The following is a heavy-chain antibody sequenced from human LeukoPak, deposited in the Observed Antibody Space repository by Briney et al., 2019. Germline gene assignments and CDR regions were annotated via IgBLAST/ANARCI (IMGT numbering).Heavy chain of an antibody. CDR3: VTYSTGLYKGLEF. V-gene: IGHV3-7*03. Sequence: GGSLRLSFAASGFTFTTYWMSWIRPAPGKGLGWVANINQDGTDKYYVDSVKGRFTFSRNNAQNSLYLQMSSLRVEDTAVYYCVTYSTGLYKGLEFWGQGTQVTVSS. CDR2: INQDGTDK. J-gene: IGHJ4*02. CDR1: GFTFTTYW. D-gene: IGHD2-8*02.